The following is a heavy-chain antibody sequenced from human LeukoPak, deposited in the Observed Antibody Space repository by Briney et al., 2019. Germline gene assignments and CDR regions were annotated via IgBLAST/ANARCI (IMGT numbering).Heavy chain of an antibody. CDR1: GFTFTTYW. CDR3: ARARAQGFDY. Sequence: GGSLRLSCAASGFTFTTYWMHWVRQAPGKGLVWVSLINSDGSTTGYADSVRDRFTISKDNAKSTLYLQMNSLRAEDTAVYYCARARAQGFDYWGQGTLVTVSS. CDR2: INSDGSTT. J-gene: IGHJ4*02. V-gene: IGHV3-74*01.